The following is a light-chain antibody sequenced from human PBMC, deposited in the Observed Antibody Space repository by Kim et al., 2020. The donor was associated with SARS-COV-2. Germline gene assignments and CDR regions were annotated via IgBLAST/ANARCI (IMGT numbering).Light chain of an antibody. J-gene: IGLJ3*02. CDR1: NIGSKS. Sequence: PGKEGRITWWGNNIGSKSVPRDQEKPGQAPGLVIYYDSDRPSGIPERFSGSNSGNTATLTIRRVEAGDEADYYCQVWDSSRDHPVFRGGTQLNVL. V-gene: IGLV3-21*04. CDR2: YDS. CDR3: QVWDSSRDHPV.